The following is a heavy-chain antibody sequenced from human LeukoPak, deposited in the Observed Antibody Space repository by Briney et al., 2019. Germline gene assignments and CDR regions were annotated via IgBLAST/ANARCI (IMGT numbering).Heavy chain of an antibody. Sequence: SVKVSCKASGGTFSSYAISWVRQAPGQGLEWMGGIIPIFGTANYAQKFQGRVTITTDESTSTAYMELRSLRSEDTAVYYCARDSGNYGDYVLGDYWGQGTLVTVSS. CDR1: GGTFSSYA. V-gene: IGHV1-69*05. CDR2: IIPIFGTA. D-gene: IGHD4-17*01. J-gene: IGHJ4*02. CDR3: ARDSGNYGDYVLGDY.